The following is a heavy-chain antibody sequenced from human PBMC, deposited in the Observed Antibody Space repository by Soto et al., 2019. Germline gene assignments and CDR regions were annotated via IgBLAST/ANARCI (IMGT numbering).Heavy chain of an antibody. J-gene: IGHJ5*02. Sequence: SETLSLTCTVSGGSISSGGYYWSWIRQHPGKGLEWIGYIYYSGSTYYNPSLKSRVTISVDTSKNQFSLKLSSVTAADTAVYYCARDNIVVDGQYNWFDPWGQGTLVTVSS. CDR2: IYYSGST. V-gene: IGHV4-31*03. D-gene: IGHD2-2*01. CDR3: ARDNIVVDGQYNWFDP. CDR1: GGSISSGGYY.